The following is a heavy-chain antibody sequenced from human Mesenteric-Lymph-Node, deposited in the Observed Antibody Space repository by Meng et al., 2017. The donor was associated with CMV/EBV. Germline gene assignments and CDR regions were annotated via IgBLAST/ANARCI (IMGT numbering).Heavy chain of an antibody. CDR1: GYSFTSYG. CDR3: ARVRAMGANWFDP. D-gene: IGHD1-26*01. Sequence: ASVPVSCQASGYSFTSYGICWVRQAPGQGLEWMGWISASNGNTNYVQKLQGRVTMNTDTPTSTAYMELRSLRSDDTAVYYCARVRAMGANWFDPWGQGTLVTVSS. CDR2: ISASNGNT. J-gene: IGHJ5*02. V-gene: IGHV1-18*01.